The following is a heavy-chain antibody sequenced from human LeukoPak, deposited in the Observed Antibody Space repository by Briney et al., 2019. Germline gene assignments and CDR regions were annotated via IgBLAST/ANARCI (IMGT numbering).Heavy chain of an antibody. V-gene: IGHV1-69*01. CDR1: GGTFSSYA. Sequence: ASVKVSCKASGGTFSSYAISWVRQAPGQGLEWMGGIIPIFGTANYAQKFQGRVTITADESTSTAYMELSSLRSEDTAVYYCASSNDILTGYYLDLDYWGQGTLVTVSS. CDR2: IIPIFGTA. CDR3: ASSNDILTGYYLDLDY. J-gene: IGHJ4*02. D-gene: IGHD3-9*01.